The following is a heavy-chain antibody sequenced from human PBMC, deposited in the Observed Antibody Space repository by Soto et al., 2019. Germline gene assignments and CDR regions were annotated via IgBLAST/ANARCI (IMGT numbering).Heavy chain of an antibody. CDR2: TYHSGTT. CDR1: GDSINNSHW. D-gene: IGHD6-13*01. V-gene: IGHV4-4*02. J-gene: IGHJ5*02. Sequence: QVQLQESGPGLVQPSGTLSLTCAVSGDSINNSHWWSRVRQTPGKGLEWIGETYHSGTTNYNPSLKTRVTISIDKSKNQFSLKMNSVTAADTAVYYCAREANSSPARGPNWFDPWGQGTLVTVSS. CDR3: AREANSSPARGPNWFDP.